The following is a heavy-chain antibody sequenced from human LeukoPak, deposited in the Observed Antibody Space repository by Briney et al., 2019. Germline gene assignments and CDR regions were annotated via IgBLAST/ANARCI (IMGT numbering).Heavy chain of an antibody. D-gene: IGHD2-2*01. CDR1: GGSISSYY. J-gene: IGHJ4*02. CDR3: ASELVPAGPFDY. CDR2: IYYSGST. V-gene: IGHV4-59*01. Sequence: PSETLSLTCTVSGGSISSYYWSWIRQPPGKGLEWIGYIYYSGSTNYNPSLKSRVTISVDTSKNQFSLKLGSVTAADTAVYYCASELVPAGPFDYWGQGTLVTVSS.